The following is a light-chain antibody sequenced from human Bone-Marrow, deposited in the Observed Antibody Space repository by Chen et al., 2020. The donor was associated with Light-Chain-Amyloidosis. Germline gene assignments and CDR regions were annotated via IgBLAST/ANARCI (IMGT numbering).Light chain of an antibody. J-gene: IGKJ1*01. V-gene: IGKV1-5*03. Sequence: DIQMTQSPSTLSASVGDRVIITCRASESVSDWLAWYQQKPGKAPKLLIYKTSSLETGVPSRFSGSGSETEFTLTISSLHPDDFATYYCQQYNSYSRTVGQGTKVEVK. CDR1: ESVSDW. CDR3: QQYNSYSRT. CDR2: KTS.